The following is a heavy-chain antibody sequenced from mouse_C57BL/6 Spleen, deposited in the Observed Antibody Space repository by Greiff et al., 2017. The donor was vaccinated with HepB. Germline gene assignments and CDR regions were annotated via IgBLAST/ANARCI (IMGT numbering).Heavy chain of an antibody. J-gene: IGHJ1*03. Sequence: VQLQQSGAELVRPGASVTLSCKASGYTFTDYEMHWVKQTPVHGLEWIGAIDPETGGTAYNQKFKGKAILTADKSSSTAYMELRSLTSEDSAVYYCTRKRDWYFDVWGTGTTVTVSS. CDR3: TRKRDWYFDV. CDR1: GYTFTDYE. V-gene: IGHV1-15*01. CDR2: IDPETGGT.